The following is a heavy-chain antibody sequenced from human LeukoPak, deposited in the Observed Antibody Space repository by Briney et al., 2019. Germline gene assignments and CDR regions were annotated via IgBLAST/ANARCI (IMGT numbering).Heavy chain of an antibody. CDR2: IYYSGSI. CDR1: GGSISSYY. CDR3: ARHSGSSGYWFDY. Sequence: PSETLSLTCTVSGGSISSYYWSWIRQPPGKGLEWIGYIYYSGSIKYNPSLKSRVTISVDTSKNQFSLRLSSVTAADTAVYYCARHSGSSGYWFDYWGQGTLVTVSS. V-gene: IGHV4-59*08. J-gene: IGHJ4*02. D-gene: IGHD3-22*01.